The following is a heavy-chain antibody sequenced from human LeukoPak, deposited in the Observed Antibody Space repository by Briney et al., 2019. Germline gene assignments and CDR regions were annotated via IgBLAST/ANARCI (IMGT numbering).Heavy chain of an antibody. CDR1: GYTFTGYY. Sequence: ASVKVSCKASGYTFTGYYMHWVRQAPGQGLEWMGWINPNSGGTNYAQKFQGRVTMTRDTSFSTAYMELSRPRSDDTAVYYCARDHLPLLCMMEHWGLGTLVTVSS. CDR3: ARDHLPLLCMMEH. V-gene: IGHV1-2*02. J-gene: IGHJ4*02. D-gene: IGHD1-1*01. CDR2: INPNSGGT.